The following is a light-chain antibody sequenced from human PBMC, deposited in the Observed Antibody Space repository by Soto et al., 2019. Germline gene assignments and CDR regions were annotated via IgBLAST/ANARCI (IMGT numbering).Light chain of an antibody. CDR2: EVN. CDR3: SSYTSSSTVV. Sequence: QSALTQPASVSGSPGRSITISCTGTSSDVGGYNYVSWYQQHPGKAPKLIIYEVNNWPSGVSNRFSGSKSGNTASLTISGLQAEDEADYYCSSYTSSSTVVFGGGTKLTVL. CDR1: SSDVGGYNY. V-gene: IGLV2-14*01. J-gene: IGLJ2*01.